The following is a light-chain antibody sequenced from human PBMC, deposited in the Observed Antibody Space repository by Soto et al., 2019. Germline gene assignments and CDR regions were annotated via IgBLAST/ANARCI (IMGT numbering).Light chain of an antibody. Sequence: EIVMTQSPATLSVSPGERATLSCRASQSVSNNLAWYQQKPGQAPRLLMYVASTRATGIPARFSGSGSGTESTLTISSLQSEDFAVYYCQQYNNWPPWTFGQGTKVDIK. CDR1: QSVSNN. CDR3: QQYNNWPPWT. V-gene: IGKV3-15*01. J-gene: IGKJ1*01. CDR2: VAS.